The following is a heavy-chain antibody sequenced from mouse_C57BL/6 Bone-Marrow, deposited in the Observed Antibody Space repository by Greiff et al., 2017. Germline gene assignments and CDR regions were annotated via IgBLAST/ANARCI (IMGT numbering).Heavy chain of an antibody. Sequence: EVQLVESGGDLVKPGGSLKLSCAASGFTFSSYGMSWVRQTPDKRLEWVATISSGGSYTYYPDSVKGRFTISRDNAKNTLYLQMSSLKSEDTAMYYCARHEDVLLDYWGQGTTLTVSS. V-gene: IGHV5-6*01. J-gene: IGHJ2*01. D-gene: IGHD1-1*01. CDR3: ARHEDVLLDY. CDR1: GFTFSSYG. CDR2: ISSGGSYT.